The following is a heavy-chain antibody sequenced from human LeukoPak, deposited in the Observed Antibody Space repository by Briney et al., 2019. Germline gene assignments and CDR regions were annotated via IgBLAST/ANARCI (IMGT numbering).Heavy chain of an antibody. CDR3: ARGHDFWSGHGVIDP. Sequence: SETLSLTCTVSGGSISSGGYYWSWIRQLPGKGLEWIGYIYYSGSTYYNPSLKSRVTISVDTSKNQFSLKLSSVTAAGTDVYYCARGHDFWSGHGVIDPWGQGTLVTVSS. J-gene: IGHJ5*02. V-gene: IGHV4-31*03. CDR2: IYYSGST. CDR1: GGSISSGGYY. D-gene: IGHD3-3*01.